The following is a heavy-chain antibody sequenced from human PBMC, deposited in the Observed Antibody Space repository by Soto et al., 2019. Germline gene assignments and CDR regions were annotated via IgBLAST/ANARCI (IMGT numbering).Heavy chain of an antibody. D-gene: IGHD3-10*01. Sequence: QVQLVQSGAEVTKPVSSVQVSCRASGGTFIDYAISWERHAPGQGLEWMGGIIPFYGRKNYAQSFQGRVTSTSETYMSEIYIEFRSMKSEDTAVFCCVMHPRVRWAVRGMGVWGQGTSFTVS. V-gene: IGHV1-69*06. CDR2: IIPFYGRK. CDR3: VMHPRVRWAVRGMGV. J-gene: IGHJ6*02. CDR1: GGTFIDYA.